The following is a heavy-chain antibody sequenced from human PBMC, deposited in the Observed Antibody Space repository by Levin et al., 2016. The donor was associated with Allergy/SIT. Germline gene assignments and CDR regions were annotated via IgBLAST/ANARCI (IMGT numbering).Heavy chain of an antibody. CDR2: MLYSESP. CDR3: ASLRGHCGGHCIGVHLDY. V-gene: IGHV4-59*01. J-gene: IGHJ4*02. Sequence: WIRQPPGKGLEWIGYMLYSESPNYNPSLRSRVTISVDSSKNQFSLNLSSVTAADTAVYYCASLRGHCGGHCIGVHLDYWGQGTPVTVSS. D-gene: IGHD2-21*01.